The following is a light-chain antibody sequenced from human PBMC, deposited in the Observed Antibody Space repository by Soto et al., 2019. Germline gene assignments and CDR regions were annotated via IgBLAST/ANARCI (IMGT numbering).Light chain of an antibody. CDR3: QQYNNWPIT. V-gene: IGKV3-15*01. CDR1: QSVSSN. CDR2: AAS. J-gene: IGKJ5*01. Sequence: EIVLTQSPGPLSLSPGETASLSCRASQSVSSNLAWYQQKPGQAPRLLIYAASTRATDIPARFSGSWSGTEFTLTISSLQSEDVAMYFCQQYNNWPITLGQGTRLEIK.